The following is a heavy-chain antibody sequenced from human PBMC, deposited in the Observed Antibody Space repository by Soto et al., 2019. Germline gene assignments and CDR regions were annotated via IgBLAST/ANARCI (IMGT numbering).Heavy chain of an antibody. V-gene: IGHV3-21*01. D-gene: IGHD3-10*01. Sequence: GGSLILSCAASGFTFTNYNMNWVRQAPGKGLEWVSSIGGSGTYTYYADSVRGRFTISRDNAKNSLFLQMNSLRAEDTALYYCASAGSLAFWGQGTLVTVSS. J-gene: IGHJ4*02. CDR1: GFTFTNYN. CDR2: IGGSGTYT. CDR3: ASAGSLAF.